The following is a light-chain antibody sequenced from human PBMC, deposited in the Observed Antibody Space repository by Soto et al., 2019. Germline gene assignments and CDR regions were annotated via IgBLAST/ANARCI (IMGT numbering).Light chain of an antibody. CDR2: DAS. J-gene: IGKJ5*01. V-gene: IGKV3-11*01. Sequence: EIVLTQSPATLSLSPGERATLSCRASQSVSSLTWYQQHPGQAPRLLIYDASYRAPGIPARFSATGSGTDFTLSISSLEPEDFAVYYCQQRSNWPPAITFGQGTRLDIK. CDR3: QQRSNWPPAIT. CDR1: QSVSS.